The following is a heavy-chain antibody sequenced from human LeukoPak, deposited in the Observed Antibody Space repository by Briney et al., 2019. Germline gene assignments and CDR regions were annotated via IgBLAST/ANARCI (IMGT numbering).Heavy chain of an antibody. D-gene: IGHD3-3*01. CDR2: INHSGST. CDR3: ARGYYDFWSGYYNPRAFDI. Sequence: SQTLSLTCTVSGGSISSGDYYWSWIRQPPGKGLEWIGEINHSGSTNYNPSLKSRVTISVDTSKNQFSLKLSSVTAADTAVYYCARGYYDFWSGYYNPRAFDIWGQGTMVTVSS. CDR1: GGSISSGDYY. V-gene: IGHV4-30-4*08. J-gene: IGHJ3*02.